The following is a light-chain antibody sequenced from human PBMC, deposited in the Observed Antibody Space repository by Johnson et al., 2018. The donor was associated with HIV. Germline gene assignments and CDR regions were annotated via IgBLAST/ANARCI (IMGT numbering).Light chain of an antibody. V-gene: IGLV1-51*02. J-gene: IGLJ1*01. CDR1: NSNIGNNY. CDR3: GTWDSSLSARV. Sequence: QSVLTQPPSVSAAPGQKVTISCSGSNSNIGNNYVSWYQQVPGTAPKLLIYENNKRPSGIPDRFSGSKSGTSATLGITGLQTGDEADYYCGTWDSSLSARVFGTGTKVTVL. CDR2: ENN.